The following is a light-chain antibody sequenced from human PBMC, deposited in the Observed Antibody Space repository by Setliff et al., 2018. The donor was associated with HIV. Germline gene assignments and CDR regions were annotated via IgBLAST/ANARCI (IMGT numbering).Light chain of an antibody. CDR2: EVT. V-gene: IGLV2-14*01. J-gene: IGLJ2*01. Sequence: QSVLTQPASVSGSPGQSITIPCTGTSSDIGGYNYVSWYQQHPGKAPKLIIYEVTNRPSGVSNRFSGSKSGNTASLTISGLQAEDEADYYCSSYSSASTLTLFGGGTKVTVL. CDR1: SSDIGGYNY. CDR3: SSYSSASTLTL.